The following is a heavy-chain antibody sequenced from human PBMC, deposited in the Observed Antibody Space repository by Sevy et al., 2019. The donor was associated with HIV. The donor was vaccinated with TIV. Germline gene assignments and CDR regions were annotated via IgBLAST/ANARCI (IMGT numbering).Heavy chain of an antibody. CDR1: GFTFSKYT. J-gene: IGHJ3*01. D-gene: IGHD1-1*01. V-gene: IGHV3-21*01. CDR3: ARATGTETLDAFDV. CDR2: ISGPYNSV. Sequence: GGSLRLSCAASGFTFSKYTMNWVRQAPGKGLEWVSSISGPYNSVNYGGSVQGRFTISRDNAKNSLFLQMNSLKAEDTAVYYCARATGTETLDAFDVWGQGTLVTVSS.